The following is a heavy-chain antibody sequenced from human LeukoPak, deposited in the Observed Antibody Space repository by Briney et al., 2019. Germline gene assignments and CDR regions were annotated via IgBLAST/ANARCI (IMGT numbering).Heavy chain of an antibody. CDR3: ARRRRMSSGWYGNWFDP. Sequence: GASVKVSCKASGYTFTSYDINWVRQATGQGLEWMGWMNPNSGNTGYAQKFQGRVTMTRNTSISTAYMELSSLRSEGTAVYYCARRRRMSSGWYGNWFDPWGQGTLVTVSS. CDR1: GYTFTSYD. J-gene: IGHJ5*02. V-gene: IGHV1-8*01. CDR2: MNPNSGNT. D-gene: IGHD6-19*01.